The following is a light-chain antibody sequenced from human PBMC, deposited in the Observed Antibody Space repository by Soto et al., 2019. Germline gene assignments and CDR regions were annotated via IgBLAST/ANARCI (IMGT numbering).Light chain of an antibody. Sequence: QSALTQPASVSGSPGQSITISCTGTSGDVGAYNYVSWYQQHPGKAPRLMIYDVSNRPSGASNRFSGSKSGNTASLTISGLQAEDEADYYCSSFTNTDSYVFGTGTKVTV. V-gene: IGLV2-14*01. J-gene: IGLJ1*01. CDR1: SGDVGAYNY. CDR3: SSFTNTDSYV. CDR2: DVS.